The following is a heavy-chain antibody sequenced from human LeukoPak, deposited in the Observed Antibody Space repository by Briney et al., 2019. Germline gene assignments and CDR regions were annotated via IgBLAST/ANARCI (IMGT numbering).Heavy chain of an antibody. V-gene: IGHV3-9*03. D-gene: IGHD2-2*01. Sequence: GGSLRLSCAASGFTFDDYAMHWVRQAPGRGLEWVSSISWNSGSIGYADSVKGRFTISRDNAKNSLYLQMNSLRAEDMALYYCAAELVVVPAAIGYWGQGTLVTVSS. CDR3: AAELVVVPAAIGY. J-gene: IGHJ4*02. CDR2: ISWNSGSI. CDR1: GFTFDDYA.